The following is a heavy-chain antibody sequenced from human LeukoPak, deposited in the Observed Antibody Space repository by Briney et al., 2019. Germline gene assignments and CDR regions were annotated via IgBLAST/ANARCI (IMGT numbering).Heavy chain of an antibody. V-gene: IGHV6-1*01. D-gene: IGHD3-22*01. CDR1: GDSASGNSGA. Sequence: SQTLSLTCAIFGDSASGNSGAWNWIRQSRSRGLEWLGRTYYRSKWYNDYAVSVKSRITFNPDTSKNQFSLQLSSVTPEDTAVYYCARSRSGFIDYWGQGTLVTVSS. J-gene: IGHJ4*02. CDR2: TYYRSKWYN. CDR3: ARSRSGFIDY.